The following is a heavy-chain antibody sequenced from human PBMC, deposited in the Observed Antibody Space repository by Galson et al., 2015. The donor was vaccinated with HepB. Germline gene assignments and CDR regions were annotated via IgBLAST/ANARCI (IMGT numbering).Heavy chain of an antibody. CDR1: GGTFSSYA. CDR3: ARWADYGDAWFDP. CDR2: IIPIFGTA. V-gene: IGHV1-69*13. Sequence: SVKVSCKASGGTFSSYAISWVRQAPGQGLEWMGGIIPIFGTANYAQKFQGRVTITADESTSTAYMELSSLRSEDTAVYYCARWADYGDAWFDPWGQGTLVTVSS. J-gene: IGHJ5*02. D-gene: IGHD4-17*01.